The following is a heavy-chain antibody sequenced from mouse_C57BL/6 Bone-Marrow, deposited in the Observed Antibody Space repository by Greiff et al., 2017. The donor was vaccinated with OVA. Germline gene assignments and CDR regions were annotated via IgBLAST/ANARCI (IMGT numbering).Heavy chain of an antibody. D-gene: IGHD4-1*01. CDR1: GYSITSGYY. CDR2: ISYDGSN. Sequence: EVKLQESGPGLVKPSQSLSLTCSVTGYSITSGYYWNWIRQFPGNKLEWMGYISYDGSNNYNPSLKNRISITRDTSKNQFFLKLNSVTTEDTATYYCARGLTGDYLGQGTLVTVSA. CDR3: ARGLTGDY. J-gene: IGHJ3*01. V-gene: IGHV3-6*01.